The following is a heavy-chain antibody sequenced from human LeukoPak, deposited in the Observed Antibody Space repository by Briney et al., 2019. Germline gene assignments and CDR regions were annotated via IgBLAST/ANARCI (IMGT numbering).Heavy chain of an antibody. V-gene: IGHV4-4*07. CDR2: IYTSGST. D-gene: IGHD3-10*01. Sequence: SETLSLTCTVSGSSISSYYWSWIRQPAGKGLEWIGRIYTSGSTNYNPSLKSRVTMSVDTSKNQFSLKLSSVTAADTAVYYCARDHGSYYGSGSYSFDYWGQGTLVTVSS. CDR3: ARDHGSYYGSGSYSFDY. CDR1: GSSISSYY. J-gene: IGHJ4*02.